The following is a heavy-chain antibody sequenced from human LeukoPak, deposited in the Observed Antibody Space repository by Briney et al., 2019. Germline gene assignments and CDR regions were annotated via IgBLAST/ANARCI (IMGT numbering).Heavy chain of an antibody. J-gene: IGHJ4*02. CDR3: ARSPHYFDSSGNFDY. CDR1: GFTFSSYE. CDR2: ISSSGFAI. D-gene: IGHD3-22*01. V-gene: IGHV3-48*03. Sequence: GGSLRLSCAASGFTFSSYEMNWARQAPGKGLEWVSYISSSGFAIYYADSVGGRFTISRDNAKNSQYLQMNSLRAEDTAVHYCARSPHYFDSSGNFDYWGQGTLVTVSS.